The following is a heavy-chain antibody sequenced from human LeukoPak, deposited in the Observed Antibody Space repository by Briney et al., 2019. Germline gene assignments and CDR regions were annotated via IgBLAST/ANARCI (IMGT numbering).Heavy chain of an antibody. D-gene: IGHD3-10*01. CDR2: ISGNSGNT. V-gene: IGHV3-23*01. Sequence: GGSLRLSCAASGFTFSSYAMSWVRQTPGKGLEWVSSISGNSGNTYYADSVKGRFTISRDNSKNTLYLQMNSLRAEDTAVYYCARGAEGFGELLEYYGMDVWGQGTTVTVSS. J-gene: IGHJ6*02. CDR3: ARGAEGFGELLEYYGMDV. CDR1: GFTFSSYA.